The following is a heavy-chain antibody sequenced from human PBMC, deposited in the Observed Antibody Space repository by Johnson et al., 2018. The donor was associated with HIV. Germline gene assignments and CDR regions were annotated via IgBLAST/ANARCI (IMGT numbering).Heavy chain of an antibody. CDR3: ARARDWNYGDI. CDR2: INWNGGST. V-gene: IGHV3-20*04. CDR1: GFTFDDYG. Sequence: MQLVESGGGVVRPGGSLRLSCAASGFTFDDYGMSWVRQAPGKGLEWVSGINWNGGSTGYADSVKGRFTISRDNSKNTLYLQMDSLRAEDTAVYYCARARDWNYGDIWGQGTMVTVSS. D-gene: IGHD1-7*01. J-gene: IGHJ3*02.